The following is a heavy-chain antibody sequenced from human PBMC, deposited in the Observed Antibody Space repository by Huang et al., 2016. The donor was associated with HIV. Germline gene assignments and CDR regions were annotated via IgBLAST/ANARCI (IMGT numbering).Heavy chain of an antibody. CDR3: ASQHIGAAATWF. V-gene: IGHV4-39*01. CDR2: VYQSGST. J-gene: IGHJ4*02. D-gene: IGHD6-13*01. CDR1: GDFISSTNYY. Sequence: QLQLQESGPGQVKPSETLSLTCTVSGDFISSTNYYWGWIRQSPGTGLAWVGSVYQSGSTNYNPSLKSRVTLSVDTSRNQFSLRLNSVTAADTAVYYCASQHIGAAATWFWGRGTQVAVSS.